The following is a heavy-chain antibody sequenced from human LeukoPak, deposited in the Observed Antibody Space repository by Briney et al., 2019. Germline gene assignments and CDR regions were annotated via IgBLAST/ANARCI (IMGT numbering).Heavy chain of an antibody. D-gene: IGHD3-3*01. V-gene: IGHV1-69*13. CDR1: GGTFSSYA. J-gene: IGHJ4*02. CDR2: IIPIFGTA. CDR3: ARDRLVKNYGFWSGQWN. Sequence: SVKVSCKASGGTFSSYAISWVRQAPGQGLEWMGGIIPIFGTANYAQKFQGRVTITADESTSTAYMELSSLRSEDTAVYYCARDRLVKNYGFWSGQWNWGQGTLVTVSS.